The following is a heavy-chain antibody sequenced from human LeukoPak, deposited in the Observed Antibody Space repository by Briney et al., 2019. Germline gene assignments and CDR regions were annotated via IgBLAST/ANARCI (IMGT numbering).Heavy chain of an antibody. V-gene: IGHV3-30*04. J-gene: IGHJ4*02. CDR2: ISYDGSSK. D-gene: IGHD5-18*01. Sequence: GRSLRLSCAASGFTFSSYSMHWVRQAPGKGLEWVAVISYDGSSKYYADSVKGRFTISRDNSMNPLYLQMNSLRPEDTAVYYCAGLDTALVFDYFDYWGLGTLVTVSS. CDR3: AGLDTALVFDYFDY. CDR1: GFTFSSYS.